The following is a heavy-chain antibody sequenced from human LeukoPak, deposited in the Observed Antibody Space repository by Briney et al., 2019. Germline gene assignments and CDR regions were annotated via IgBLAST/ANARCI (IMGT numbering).Heavy chain of an antibody. V-gene: IGHV1-69*05. D-gene: IGHD3-10*01. Sequence: SVKVSCKASGGTLSSYAISWVRQAPGQGLEWMGGIIPIFGTANYAQKFQGRVTITTDESTSTAYMELSSLRSEDTAVYYCARSIMVRGVRNNWFDPWGQGTLVTVSS. CDR1: GGTLSSYA. J-gene: IGHJ5*02. CDR2: IIPIFGTA. CDR3: ARSIMVRGVRNNWFDP.